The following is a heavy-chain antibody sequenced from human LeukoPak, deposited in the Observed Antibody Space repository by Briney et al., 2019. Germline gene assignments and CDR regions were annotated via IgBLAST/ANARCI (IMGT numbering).Heavy chain of an antibody. CDR2: IYYSGST. V-gene: IGHV4-39*07. CDR3: ARDYDFWSGSSASFDI. CDR1: GGSISSSSYY. D-gene: IGHD3-3*01. Sequence: RPSETLSLTCTVSGGSISSSSYYWGWIRQPPGKGLEWIGNIYYSGSTYYNPSLKSRVTISLDTSKNQFSLKLSSVTAADTAVYYCARDYDFWSGSSASFDIWGQGTMVTVSS. J-gene: IGHJ3*02.